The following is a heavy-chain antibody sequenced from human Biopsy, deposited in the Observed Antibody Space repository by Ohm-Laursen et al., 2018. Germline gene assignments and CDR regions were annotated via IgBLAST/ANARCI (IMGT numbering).Heavy chain of an antibody. CDR3: ARDPLNGHKPFDY. CDR2: INCKTGAT. V-gene: IGHV1-2*02. CDR1: SYTFTDYN. J-gene: IGHJ4*02. Sequence: ASVKVSCKASSYTFTDYNVHWMRQAPGQGLEWLGYINCKTGATNYAQKFQGTVTMTRDTSISTAYLALGSLRSADTAIYYCARDPLNGHKPFDYWGQGSLVTVSS. D-gene: IGHD2-8*01.